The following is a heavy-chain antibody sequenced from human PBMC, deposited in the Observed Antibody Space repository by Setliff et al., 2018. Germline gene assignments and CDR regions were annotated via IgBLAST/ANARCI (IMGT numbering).Heavy chain of an antibody. CDR3: ARDSRGLVPAAIEGSYYYYGMDV. Sequence: ASVKVSCKASGATFSSHAISWVRQAPGQGLEWMGGIIPIFGTANYAQKFQGRVTITADESTSTAYMELSSLRSEDTAVYYCARDSRGLVPAAIEGSYYYYGMDVWGQGTTVTVS. CDR2: IIPIFGTA. CDR1: GATFSSHA. V-gene: IGHV1-69*13. D-gene: IGHD2-2*02. J-gene: IGHJ6*02.